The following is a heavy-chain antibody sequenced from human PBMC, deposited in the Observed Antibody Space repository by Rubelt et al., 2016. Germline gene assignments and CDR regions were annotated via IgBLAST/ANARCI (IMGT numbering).Heavy chain of an antibody. Sequence: QVQLVESGGGVVQPGRSLRLSCAASGFIFSSYAMHWVRQAPGKGLEWVAVISYDGSNKYYADSVKGRFTISRDNSKNTLYLQMNSLRAEDTAVYYCARQRDSTYVFDYWGQGTQVTVSS. CDR2: ISYDGSNK. J-gene: IGHJ4*02. CDR3: ARQRDSTYVFDY. V-gene: IGHV3-30*04. CDR1: GFIFSSYA. D-gene: IGHD2/OR15-2a*01.